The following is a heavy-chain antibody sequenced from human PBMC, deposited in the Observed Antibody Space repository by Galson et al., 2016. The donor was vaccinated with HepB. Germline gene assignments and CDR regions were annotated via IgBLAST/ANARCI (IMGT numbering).Heavy chain of an antibody. CDR2: INWNGGST. V-gene: IGHV3-20*04. CDR3: ARHGSSGYYLLYYYYAMDV. Sequence: SLRLSCAASGFTFDDYGMSWVRQAPGKGLEWVSGINWNGGSTGYADSVKGRFTISRDNAKNSLYLQMNSLRAEDTALYYCARHGSSGYYLLYYYYAMDVWGLGTTVTVSS. J-gene: IGHJ6*02. CDR1: GFTFDDYG. D-gene: IGHD3-22*01.